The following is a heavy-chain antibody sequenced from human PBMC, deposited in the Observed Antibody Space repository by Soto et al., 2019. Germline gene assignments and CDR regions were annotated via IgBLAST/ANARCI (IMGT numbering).Heavy chain of an antibody. CDR3: ATMSSGWSY. V-gene: IGHV5-10-1*01. CDR2: IAPGDSYS. Sequence: GESLKISCTTSGYSFTSYYITWVRQMPGKGLECMGTIAPGDSYSNYNPSFQGHVTISADNSISTAYLQWSSLKASDTGIYYCATMSSGWSYWGQGTQVTVSS. CDR1: GYSFTSYY. J-gene: IGHJ4*02. D-gene: IGHD6-19*01.